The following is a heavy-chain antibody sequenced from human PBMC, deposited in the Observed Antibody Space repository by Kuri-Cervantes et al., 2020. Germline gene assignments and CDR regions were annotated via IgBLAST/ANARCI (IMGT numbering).Heavy chain of an antibody. CDR1: GFTLNSYD. Sequence: GESLKISCATSGFTLNSYDMHWVRQAPGKGLEWVAVIWYDGSNKCYADSVKGRFTISRDNAKNSLYLQMNSLRAEDTAVYYCARDGICSSCYYYYYYGMDVWGQGTTVTVSS. J-gene: IGHJ6*02. CDR2: IWYDGSNK. V-gene: IGHV3-33*01. D-gene: IGHD6-13*01. CDR3: ARDGICSSCYYYYYYGMDV.